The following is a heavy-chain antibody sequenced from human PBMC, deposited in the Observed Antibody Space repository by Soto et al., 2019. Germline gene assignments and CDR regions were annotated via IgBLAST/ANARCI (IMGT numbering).Heavy chain of an antibody. Sequence: ASVKVSCKASGYTFTGYYMHWVRQAPGQGLEWMGWINPNSGGTNYAQKFQDRVTMTRDTSISTAYMELSRLRSDDTAVYYCARGRSGWYYYYYYGMDVWGQGTTVTVSS. J-gene: IGHJ6*02. CDR2: INPNSGGT. V-gene: IGHV1-2*02. CDR3: ARGRSGWYYYYYYGMDV. CDR1: GYTFTGYY. D-gene: IGHD6-19*01.